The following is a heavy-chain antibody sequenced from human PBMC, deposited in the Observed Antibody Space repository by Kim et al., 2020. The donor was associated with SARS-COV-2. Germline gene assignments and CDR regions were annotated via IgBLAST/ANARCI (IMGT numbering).Heavy chain of an antibody. CDR3: ARDDCSGGSCYSDY. CDR1: GFTFSSYS. CDR2: ISSSSSYI. J-gene: IGHJ4*02. Sequence: GGSLRLSCAASGFTFSSYSMNWVRQAPGKGLEWVSSISSSSSYIYYADSVKGRFTISRDNAKNSLYLQMNSLRAEDTAVYYCARDDCSGGSCYSDYWGQGTLVTVSS. D-gene: IGHD2-15*01. V-gene: IGHV3-21*01.